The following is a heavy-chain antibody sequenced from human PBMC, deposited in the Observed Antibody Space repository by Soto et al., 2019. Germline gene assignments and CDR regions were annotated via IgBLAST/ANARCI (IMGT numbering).Heavy chain of an antibody. CDR1: GFTFSSYG. CDR3: AKEPCFCWYCGINWVEH. D-gene: IGHD6-13*01. CDR2: ISYDGSNK. J-gene: IGHJ5*02. Sequence: GGSLRLSCAASGFTFSSYGMHWVRQAPGKGLEWVAVISYDGSNKYYADSVKGRFTISRDNSKNTLYLQMSSLRAEDTAVYYCAKEPCFCWYCGINWVEHCCQAPLSTV. V-gene: IGHV3-30*18.